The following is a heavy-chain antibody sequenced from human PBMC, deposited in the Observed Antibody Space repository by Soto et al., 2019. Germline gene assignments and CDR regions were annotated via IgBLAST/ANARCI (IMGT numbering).Heavy chain of an antibody. CDR2: INTDGSNT. CDR3: AREFCSGGNCYTYYFDP. V-gene: IGHV3-74*01. CDR1: VLTFNRYW. Sequence: GSLRLSCGASVLTFNRYWMHWVGHAPGKGLVWVSHINTDGSNTNYADSVKGRFTISRDNAKSTLFLQMNSLRDEDTAVYYCAREFCSGGNCYTYYFDPWGQGIPVTVSS. D-gene: IGHD2-15*01. J-gene: IGHJ5*02.